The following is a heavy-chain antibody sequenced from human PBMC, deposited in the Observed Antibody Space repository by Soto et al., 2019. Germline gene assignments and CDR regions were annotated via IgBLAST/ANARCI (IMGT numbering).Heavy chain of an antibody. D-gene: IGHD6-19*01. CDR3: ARDRSGWYDF. CDR2: IRPHTGDT. Sequence: QVQLVQSAAEVGKPGASGKVSCKASGYTFTTIRLSWVRQAPGQGLEWMGWIRPHTGDTQYAQKLQGRVTMTADTSTTTAYMEVRSLRPGEAAVFYCARDRSGWYDFWGQGTLVTVSS. CDR1: GYTFTTIR. J-gene: IGHJ5*01. V-gene: IGHV1-18*01.